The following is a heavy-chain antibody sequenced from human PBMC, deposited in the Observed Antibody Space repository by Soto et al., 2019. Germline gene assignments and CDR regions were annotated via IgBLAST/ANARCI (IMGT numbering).Heavy chain of an antibody. CDR3: ASQDYSSSTDASFLVNGYFDL. Sequence: QMQLQESGPGLVKPSGTLSLTCGVSGGSISSSKWWTWVRQPPGKGPEWIGEIYHSGSTNYNPSLTSRVTTSLDKSNNQSSLTLTSVTAADTAVYYCASQDYSSSTDASFLVNGYFDLWGRGILVTVSS. V-gene: IGHV4-4*02. J-gene: IGHJ2*01. CDR1: GGSISSSKW. D-gene: IGHD6-6*01. CDR2: IYHSGST.